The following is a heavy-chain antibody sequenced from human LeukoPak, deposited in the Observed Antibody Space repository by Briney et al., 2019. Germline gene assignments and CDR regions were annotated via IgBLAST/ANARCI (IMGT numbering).Heavy chain of an antibody. CDR1: GGSFSGYY. CDR3: ARAGSSSWYLYY. V-gene: IGHV4-34*01. CDR2: INHSGST. J-gene: IGHJ4*02. D-gene: IGHD6-13*01. Sequence: PSETLSLTCAVYGGSFSGYYWSWIRQPPGKGLEWIGEINHSGSTNYNPSLKSRVTISVDTSKNQFSLKLSSVTAADTAVYYCARAGSSSWYLYYWGQGTLVPVSS.